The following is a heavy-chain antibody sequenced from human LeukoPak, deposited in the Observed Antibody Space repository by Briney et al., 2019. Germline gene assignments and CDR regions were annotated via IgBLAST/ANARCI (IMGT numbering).Heavy chain of an antibody. CDR1: GYSFTNYW. J-gene: IGHJ3*01. Sequence: GESLKISCKGSGYSFTNYWIGWVRQMPGKGLEWMGIIYPGDSDTRYSPSFQGQVTISADKSISTAYLQWSTLKASDTAMYYCARTGYSSGWYGGFDFWGQGTLVTVSS. V-gene: IGHV5-51*01. D-gene: IGHD6-19*01. CDR2: IYPGDSDT. CDR3: ARTGYSSGWYGGFDF.